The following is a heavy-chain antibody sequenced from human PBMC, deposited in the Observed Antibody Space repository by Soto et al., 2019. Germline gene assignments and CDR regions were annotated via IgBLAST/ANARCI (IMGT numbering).Heavy chain of an antibody. D-gene: IGHD2-2*01. CDR2: IYYSGST. J-gene: IGHJ5*02. V-gene: IGHV4-59*01. CDR1: GGSISSYY. CDR3: ARGLNIVVVPAAPNWFDP. Sequence: SETLSLTCTVTGGSISSYYWSWIRQPPGKGLEWIGYIYYSGSTNYNPSLKSRVTISVDTSKYQFSLKLSSVTAADTAVYYCARGLNIVVVPAAPNWFDPWGQGTLVTVS.